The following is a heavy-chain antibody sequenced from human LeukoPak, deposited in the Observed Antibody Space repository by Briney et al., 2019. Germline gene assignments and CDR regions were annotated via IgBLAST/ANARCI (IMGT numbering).Heavy chain of an antibody. J-gene: IGHJ4*02. CDR1: GFSVSYSY. D-gene: IGHD1-26*01. Sequence: GGSLRLSCTASGFSVSYSYMSWVRQAPGMGLEWVSVIYSGGNTHYADSVKGRFIISRDNSKNTLGLQMNSLKDEDTGVYYCTRLYSGSHVWGQGTLVTVSS. V-gene: IGHV3-66*02. CDR2: IYSGGNT. CDR3: TRLYSGSHV.